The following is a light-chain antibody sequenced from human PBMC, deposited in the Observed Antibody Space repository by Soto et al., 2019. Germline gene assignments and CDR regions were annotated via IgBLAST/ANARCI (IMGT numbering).Light chain of an antibody. CDR1: QTVSSN. Sequence: DTEMTQSPATLSVSPGETATLSCRASQTVSSNLAWYHQKPGQAPRLLIYGASTRATGIPAWFSGSWSGTEFTLSISSLQSEDFAVYFCQQHDQWPATVGQGTKVEV. J-gene: IGKJ1*01. V-gene: IGKV3-15*01. CDR2: GAS. CDR3: QQHDQWPAT.